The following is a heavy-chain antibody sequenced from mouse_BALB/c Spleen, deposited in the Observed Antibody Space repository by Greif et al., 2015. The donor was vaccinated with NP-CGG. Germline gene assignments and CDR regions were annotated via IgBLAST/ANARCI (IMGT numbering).Heavy chain of an antibody. CDR3: ARGGGNYAYYFDY. D-gene: IGHD2-1*01. CDR2: IYPGGGYT. CDR1: GYTFTNYW. J-gene: IGHJ2*01. Sequence: QVQLQQSGAELVRPGTSVKISCKASGYTFTNYWLGWVKQRPGHGLEWIGDIYPGGGYTNYNEKFKGKATLTAGTSSSTAYMQLSSLTSEDSAVYFCARGGGNYAYYFDYWGQGTTLTVSS. V-gene: IGHV1-63*02.